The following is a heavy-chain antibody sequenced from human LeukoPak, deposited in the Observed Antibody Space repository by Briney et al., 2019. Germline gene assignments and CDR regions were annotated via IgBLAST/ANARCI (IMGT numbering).Heavy chain of an antibody. J-gene: IGHJ4*02. D-gene: IGHD4-23*01. CDR1: GASISSSNW. V-gene: IGHV4-4*01. CDR3: ARLMAGYYGGGRQADY. Sequence: SETLSLTCAVSGASISSSNWWSWVRQPPGRGLEWIGEIYHSGGTNYTPSLKSRVTISVDRSKNQFSLKLSSVTAADTAVYCCARLMAGYYGGGRQADYWGQGTLVTVSS. CDR2: IYHSGGT.